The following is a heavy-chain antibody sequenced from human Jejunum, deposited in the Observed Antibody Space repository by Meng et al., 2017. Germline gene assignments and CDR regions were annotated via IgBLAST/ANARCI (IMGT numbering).Heavy chain of an antibody. CDR2: IIPYHTIL. CDR3: ARGGVSYQLLTRVTY. D-gene: IGHD4-23*01. J-gene: IGHJ4*02. CDR1: GGTFSSVA. V-gene: IGHV1-69*02. Sequence: VQLVQSGAEVTKPGSSVKSSCKVSGGTFSSVAISWVRQAPGQGLEWMGGIIPYHTILNYAQEFQGRLTITADESTSTAYMELGSLRPEDTAVYYCARGGVSYQLLTRVTYWGQGTLVTVSS.